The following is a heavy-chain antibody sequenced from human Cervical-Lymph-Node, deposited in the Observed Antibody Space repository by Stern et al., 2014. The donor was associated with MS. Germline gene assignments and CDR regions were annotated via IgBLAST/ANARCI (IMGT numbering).Heavy chain of an antibody. J-gene: IGHJ4*02. CDR1: GLTFSSSW. CDR3: ARAGDGVDY. Sequence: EVQLVESGGGLVQPGGSLRLSCAASGLTFSSSWLDWVRQAPGKGLVWVSRIKGDGSPTTYADAVKGRFTISRDNTRDTLYLQMNSLRVEDTAVYYCARAGDGVDYWGQGTLVTVSS. D-gene: IGHD5-24*01. V-gene: IGHV3-74*03. CDR2: IKGDGSPT.